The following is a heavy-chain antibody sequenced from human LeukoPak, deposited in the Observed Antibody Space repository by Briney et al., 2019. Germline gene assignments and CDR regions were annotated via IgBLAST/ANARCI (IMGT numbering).Heavy chain of an antibody. J-gene: IGHJ4*02. Sequence: PGRSLRLSCAASGFTFDDYAMHWVRQAPGQGLEWVSGISRNSGSIGYADSVKGRFTISRDNAKNSLYLQMNSLRAEDTALYYCAKAVKGYCSGGSCYSLDYWGQGTLVTVSS. CDR1: GFTFDDYA. V-gene: IGHV3-9*01. D-gene: IGHD2-15*01. CDR2: ISRNSGSI. CDR3: AKAVKGYCSGGSCYSLDY.